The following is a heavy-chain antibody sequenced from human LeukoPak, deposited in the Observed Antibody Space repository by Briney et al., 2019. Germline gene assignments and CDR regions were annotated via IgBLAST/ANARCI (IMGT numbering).Heavy chain of an antibody. J-gene: IGHJ4*02. V-gene: IGHV4-4*02. CDR3: ARAPAGNFDY. CDR1: GGSISSINW. D-gene: IGHD6-13*01. Sequence: PSETLSLTCAVSGGSISSINWWSWVRLPPGKGLEWIGEIYQSGPTNFNPSLKSRVSISVDKSKNQFSLNLSSVTAADTAVYYCARAPAGNFDYWGQGTLVTVSS. CDR2: IYQSGPT.